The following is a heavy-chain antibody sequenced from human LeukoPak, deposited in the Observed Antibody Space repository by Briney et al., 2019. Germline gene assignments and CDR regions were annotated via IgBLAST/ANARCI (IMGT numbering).Heavy chain of an antibody. D-gene: IGHD3-9*01. J-gene: IGHJ5*02. V-gene: IGHV4-61*08. CDR3: ARDNDILTRHLGNGNWFDP. CDR2: IYYSGTT. CDR1: GGSVGNVDIY. Sequence: SETLSLTCTGSGGSVGNVDIYWSWIRQPPGKGLEWIGYIYYSGTTKYNPSLRSRVTISVDTSKNQFSLTLTSVTAADTAVYYCARDNDILTRHLGNGNWFDPWARGPLVSVSS.